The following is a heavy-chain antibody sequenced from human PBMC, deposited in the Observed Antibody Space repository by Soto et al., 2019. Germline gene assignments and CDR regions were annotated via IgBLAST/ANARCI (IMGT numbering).Heavy chain of an antibody. Sequence: EVQLLESGGGLVRPGGSLRLSCAASGFTFSSYPMKWVRQGPGKGLEWVSTIGGSGTGFNTDYADSVKGRFVIYRDNSKNTVYLQMNSLRAEDTARYYCARVAPYCSTTTCYIDSWGQGTLVTVSS. D-gene: IGHD2-2*01. J-gene: IGHJ4*02. V-gene: IGHV3-23*01. CDR3: ARVAPYCSTTTCYIDS. CDR2: IGGSGTGFNT. CDR1: GFTFSSYP.